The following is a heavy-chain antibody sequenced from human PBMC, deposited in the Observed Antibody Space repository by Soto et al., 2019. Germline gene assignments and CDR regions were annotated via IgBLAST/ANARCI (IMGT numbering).Heavy chain of an antibody. J-gene: IGHJ4*02. CDR2: IYYSGST. CDR3: ARVARTYYYDSSGRPPLGFDY. V-gene: IGHV4-31*11. Sequence: SETLSLTCAVYGGSFSGYYWSWIRQHPGKGLEWFGYIYYSGSTYYNPSLKSRVTISVDTSKNQFSLKLSSVTAADTAVYYCARVARTYYYDSSGRPPLGFDYWGQGTLVTVSS. CDR1: GGSFSGYY. D-gene: IGHD3-22*01.